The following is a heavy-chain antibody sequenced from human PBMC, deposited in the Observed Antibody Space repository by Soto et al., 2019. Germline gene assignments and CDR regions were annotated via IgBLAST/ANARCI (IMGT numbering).Heavy chain of an antibody. CDR2: INPSGGST. CDR3: ARPESSTSSDAFDI. D-gene: IGHD2-2*01. J-gene: IGHJ3*02. Sequence: QVQLVQSGAEVKKPGASVKVSCEASGYTFTSYYMHWVRQAPGQGLEWMGIINPSGGSTSYAQKFQGRVTMSRVTSTSTVYMELRSLGSEDTAVYYCARPESSTSSDAFDIWRQGTMVTVSS. CDR1: GYTFTSYY. V-gene: IGHV1-46*01.